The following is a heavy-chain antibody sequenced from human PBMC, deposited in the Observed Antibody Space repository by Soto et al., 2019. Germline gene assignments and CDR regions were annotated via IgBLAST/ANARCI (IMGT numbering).Heavy chain of an antibody. J-gene: IGHJ4*02. Sequence: SETLSLTCTVSSGSISSGGYYWIFIRHHPWKGLEWIGYIYYSGSTYYNPSLKSRVTISVDTSKNQFSLNLSSVTAADTAVYYCARDQNGSGNYYTRYFDYWGQGTLVTVSS. CDR2: IYYSGST. D-gene: IGHD3-10*01. CDR3: ARDQNGSGNYYTRYFDY. CDR1: SGSISSGGYY. V-gene: IGHV4-31*03.